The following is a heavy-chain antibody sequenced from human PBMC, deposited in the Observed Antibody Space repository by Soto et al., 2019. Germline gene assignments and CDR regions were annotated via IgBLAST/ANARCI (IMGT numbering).Heavy chain of an antibody. Sequence: QVQLVQSGAEVKKPGSSVKVSCEASGGTFSGHAISWVRQAPGQGPEWMGGLIPLFGTTQHAQNFQDRLTIPADKSTSPAYIEVTRLRFEDTALFFWARGPNWGYRFASWGPGTLVTVSS. CDR3: ARGPNWGYRFAS. V-gene: IGHV1-69*06. D-gene: IGHD7-27*01. J-gene: IGHJ4*02. CDR1: GGTFSGHA. CDR2: LIPLFGTT.